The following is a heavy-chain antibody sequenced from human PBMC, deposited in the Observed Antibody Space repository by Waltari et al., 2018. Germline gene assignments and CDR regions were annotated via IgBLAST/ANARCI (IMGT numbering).Heavy chain of an antibody. CDR1: GFTFSRYG. CDR2: ISSSSTI. Sequence: EVQLVESGGGLVQPGGSLRLSCAASGFTFSRYGMNWVRQAPGKGLEWVSYISSSSTIYYADSVKGRFTISRDNAKRSLYLQMNSLRAEDTAVYYCASGSYSYGLGYWGQGTLVTVSS. J-gene: IGHJ4*02. V-gene: IGHV3-48*01. CDR3: ASGSYSYGLGY. D-gene: IGHD5-18*01.